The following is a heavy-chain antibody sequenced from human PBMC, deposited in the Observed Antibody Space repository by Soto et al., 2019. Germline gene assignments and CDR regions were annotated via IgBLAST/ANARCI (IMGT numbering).Heavy chain of an antibody. V-gene: IGHV4-4*07. CDR1: GGSLIGYY. CDR2: VYNSGRI. J-gene: IGHJ6*02. CDR3: ARDRLEASIYXMDV. Sequence: SETLSLTCSVSGGSLIGYYWSWIRQPAGKGLEWIGRVYNSGRINYNPSLKNRVTMSVDMSKNQFSLKMTSVTAADTAVYYCARDRLEASIYXMDVWGRRTTVTVSS.